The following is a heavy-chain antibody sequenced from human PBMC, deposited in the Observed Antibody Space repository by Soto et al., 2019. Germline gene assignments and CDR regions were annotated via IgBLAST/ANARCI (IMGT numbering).Heavy chain of an antibody. V-gene: IGHV3-23*01. J-gene: IGHJ4*02. CDR1: GFTFSNYA. Sequence: EVQLLESGGGLVQPGGSLRLPCAAPGFTFSNYAMNWVRQAPGKGLEWVSVISSSGGSTYYSDSVKGRFTISRDNSKNTLYLQMNSRRGEDTAVYYCARRSSGWYFDYWGQGTLVTVSS. D-gene: IGHD6-19*01. CDR2: ISSSGGST. CDR3: ARRSSGWYFDY.